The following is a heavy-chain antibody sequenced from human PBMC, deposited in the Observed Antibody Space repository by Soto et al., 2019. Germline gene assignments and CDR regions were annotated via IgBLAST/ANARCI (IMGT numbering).Heavy chain of an antibody. CDR2: IYYSGST. J-gene: IGHJ4*02. CDR3: ARQINVLRYFDWLPLGDDY. CDR1: GGSISSSSYY. Sequence: QLQLQESGPGLVKPSETLSLTCTVSGGSISSSSYYWGWIRQPPGKGLEWIGSIYYSGSTYYNPSLKSRVTISVDTSKNPFSLKLSSVTAADTAVYYCARQINVLRYFDWLPLGDDYWGQGTLVTVSS. D-gene: IGHD3-9*01. V-gene: IGHV4-39*01.